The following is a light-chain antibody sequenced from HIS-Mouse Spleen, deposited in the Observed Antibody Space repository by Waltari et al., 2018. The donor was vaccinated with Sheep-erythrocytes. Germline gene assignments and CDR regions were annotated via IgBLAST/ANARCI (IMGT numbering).Light chain of an antibody. CDR1: HGISSA. Sequence: AIQLTQSPSSLSASVGDRFTITCRASHGISSALAWYQQKPGKAPKLLIYDASSLESGVPSRFSGSGSGTDFTLTISSLQPEDFATYYCQQFNNYPRTFGQGTKVEIK. CDR2: DAS. J-gene: IGKJ1*01. CDR3: QQFNNYPRT. V-gene: IGKV1D-13*01.